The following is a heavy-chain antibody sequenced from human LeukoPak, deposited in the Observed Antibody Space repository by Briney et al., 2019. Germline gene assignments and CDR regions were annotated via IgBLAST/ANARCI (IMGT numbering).Heavy chain of an antibody. CDR3: ARLTLEADGFHY. CDR2: IYPGDSDT. CDR1: GFSFSSYW. V-gene: IGHV5-51*01. J-gene: IGHJ4*02. D-gene: IGHD6-13*01. Sequence: GESLKISCKGSGFSFSSYWIGWVRQMPGKGLEWMGSIYPGDSDTRYSPSFQGQVTISADKSISTAYLQWSSLKASDTDMYYCARLTLEADGFHYWGQGTLVTVSS.